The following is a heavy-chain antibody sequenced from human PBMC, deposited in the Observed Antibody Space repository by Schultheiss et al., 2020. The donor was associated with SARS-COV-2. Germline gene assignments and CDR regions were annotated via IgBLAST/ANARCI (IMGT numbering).Heavy chain of an antibody. CDR2: IYYSGST. J-gene: IGHJ6*02. CDR3: ARDRRGQLSGSYYYYYGMNV. V-gene: IGHV4-31*03. CDR1: GGSISSGGYY. D-gene: IGHD5-18*01. Sequence: SQTLSLTCTVSGGSISSGGYYWSWIRQHPGKGLEWIGYIYYSGSTYYNPSLKSRVTISVDTSKNQFSLKLSSVTAADTAVYYCARDRRGQLSGSYYYYYGMNVWGQGTTDTVS.